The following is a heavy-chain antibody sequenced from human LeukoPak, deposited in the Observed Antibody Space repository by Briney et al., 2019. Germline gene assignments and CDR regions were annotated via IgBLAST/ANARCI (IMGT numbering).Heavy chain of an antibody. Sequence: SEALSLTCTVSGGSISSYYWSWIRQPPGKGLEWIGYIYYSGSTNYNPSLKSRVTISVDTSKNQFSLKLSSVTAADMAVYYCAGQSSSWYHYFDYWGQGTLVTVSS. CDR1: GGSISSYY. CDR3: AGQSSSWYHYFDY. CDR2: IYYSGST. D-gene: IGHD6-13*01. J-gene: IGHJ4*02. V-gene: IGHV4-59*01.